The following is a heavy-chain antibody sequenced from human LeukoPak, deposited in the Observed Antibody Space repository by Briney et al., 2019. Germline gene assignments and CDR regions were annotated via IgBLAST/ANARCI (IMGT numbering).Heavy chain of an antibody. CDR1: GFTLSSYG. V-gene: IGHV3-30*03. CDR3: ARANGQLWTTPDY. Sequence: GGSLRLSCAASGFTLSSYGMHWVRQPQRPGLEWVAVISHDGSKKYSAESVKGRFTISRDNSKNTLYLQMNSLRAEDTAVYYCARANGQLWTTPDYWGQGTLVTISS. CDR2: ISHDGSKK. D-gene: IGHD5-18*01. J-gene: IGHJ4*02.